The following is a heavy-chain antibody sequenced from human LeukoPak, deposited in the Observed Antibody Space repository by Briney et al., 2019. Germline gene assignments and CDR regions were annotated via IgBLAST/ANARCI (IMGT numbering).Heavy chain of an antibody. Sequence: PGESLKISCKGSGYSFTNYWIGWVRQIPGKGLEWMGVIYPGDSDTRYSPSFQGQVTISVDKSISTAYLHWSSPKASDTAMYYCARPLDAVAGTSSDYWGQGTLLTVSS. CDR1: GYSFTNYW. CDR3: ARPLDAVAGTSSDY. J-gene: IGHJ4*02. CDR2: IYPGDSDT. V-gene: IGHV5-51*03. D-gene: IGHD6-19*01.